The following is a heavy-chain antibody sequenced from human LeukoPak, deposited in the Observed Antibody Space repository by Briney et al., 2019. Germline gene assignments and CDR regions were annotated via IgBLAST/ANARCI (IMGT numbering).Heavy chain of an antibody. CDR3: ARASASPTNSNSYYFETAKKNAFDI. D-gene: IGHD3-22*01. J-gene: IGHJ3*02. Sequence: ASVKVSCKPSGYTFNNYGITWVRQAPGQGLEWMGWISAYNGDKNYAQNLQGRVTMTTDTYTRTAYMELRSLSSDDAAVYYCARASASPTNSNSYYFETAKKNAFDIWGQGTMVTVSS. CDR1: GYTFNNYG. CDR2: ISAYNGDK. V-gene: IGHV1-18*01.